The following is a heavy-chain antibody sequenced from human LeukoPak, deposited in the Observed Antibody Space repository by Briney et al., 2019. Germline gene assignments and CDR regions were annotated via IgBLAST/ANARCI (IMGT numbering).Heavy chain of an antibody. V-gene: IGHV4-39*01. CDR1: GGSISSSGHY. CDR2: IYYSGTT. CDR3: ARGGLQLDY. J-gene: IGHJ4*02. D-gene: IGHD1-1*01. Sequence: PSETLSLTCTVSGGSISSSGHYWGWIRQPPGKGLEWIGSIYYSGTTYYNPSLKSRLTISIDTSKNQFSLRLSSVTAADTAVYYCARGGLQLDYWGQGTLVTVSS.